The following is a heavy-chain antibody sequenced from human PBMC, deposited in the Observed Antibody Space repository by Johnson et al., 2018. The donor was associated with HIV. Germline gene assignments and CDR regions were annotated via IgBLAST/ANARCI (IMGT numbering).Heavy chain of an antibody. CDR2: ISGSGGST. D-gene: IGHD3-10*01. CDR1: GFTFSSYA. Sequence: MQLVESGGGLVQPVGSLRLSCAASGFTFSSYAMSWVRQAPGKGLEWVSTISGSGGSTYYADSVKGRFTISRDNSKNTLYLQMNSLRAEDTAVYYCSNGWFSGAFDIWGQGTMVTVSS. CDR3: SNGWFSGAFDI. J-gene: IGHJ3*02. V-gene: IGHV3-23*04.